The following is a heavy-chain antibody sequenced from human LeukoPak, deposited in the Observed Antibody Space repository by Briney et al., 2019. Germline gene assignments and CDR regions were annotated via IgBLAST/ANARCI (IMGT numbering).Heavy chain of an antibody. J-gene: IGHJ4*02. CDR3: ARTAMALRAFDY. CDR1: GFTFSSYW. CDR2: INSDGSST. D-gene: IGHD5-18*01. Sequence: PGRSLRLSCAASGFTFSSYWMHWVRQAPGKGLVWVSRINSDGSSTSYADSVKGRFTISRDNAKNTLYLQMNSLRAEDTAVYYCARTAMALRAFDYWGQGTLVTVSS. V-gene: IGHV3-74*01.